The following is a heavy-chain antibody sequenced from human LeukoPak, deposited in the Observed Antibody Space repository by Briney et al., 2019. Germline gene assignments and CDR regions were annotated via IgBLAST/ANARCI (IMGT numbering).Heavy chain of an antibody. CDR3: ARGYCSGGTCPNWFDS. CDR1: GYTFTSYA. CDR2: INTNTGNP. D-gene: IGHD2-15*01. V-gene: IGHV7-4-1*02. J-gene: IGHJ5*01. Sequence: ASVKVSCKASGYTFTSYAMNWVRQAPGQGLEWMGWINTNTGNPTYAQGFTGRFVFSLDTSVSTAYLQISSLKAEDTAVYYCARGYCSGGTCPNWFDSWGQGTLVTVSS.